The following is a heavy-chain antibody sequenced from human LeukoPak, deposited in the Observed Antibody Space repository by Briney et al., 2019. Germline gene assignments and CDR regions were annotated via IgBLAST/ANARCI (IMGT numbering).Heavy chain of an antibody. CDR2: IYYSGST. CDR3: ARHFSSSWYVDAFDI. CDR1: GGSISSYY. V-gene: IGHV4-59*08. J-gene: IGHJ3*02. D-gene: IGHD6-13*01. Sequence: SETLSLTCTVSGGSISSYYWSWIRQPPGKGLEWIGYIYYSGSTNYNPSLKSRVTISVDTSKNQFSLKLSSVTAADTAVYYCARHFSSSWYVDAFDIWGQGTMATVSS.